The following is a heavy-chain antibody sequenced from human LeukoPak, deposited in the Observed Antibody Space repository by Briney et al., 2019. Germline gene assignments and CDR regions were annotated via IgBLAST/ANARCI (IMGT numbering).Heavy chain of an antibody. Sequence: ASETLSLTCTVSGGSLRSTSYYWGWIRQPPGKGLEWIGSIYYSGSTYYNPSLKSRVTISVDTSKNQFSLKLSSVTAADTAVYFCARESGECCGGDSFRVDYWGQGTLVTVSS. D-gene: IGHD2-21*02. CDR2: IYYSGST. V-gene: IGHV4-39*07. CDR1: GGSLRSTSYY. CDR3: ARESGECCGGDSFRVDY. J-gene: IGHJ4*02.